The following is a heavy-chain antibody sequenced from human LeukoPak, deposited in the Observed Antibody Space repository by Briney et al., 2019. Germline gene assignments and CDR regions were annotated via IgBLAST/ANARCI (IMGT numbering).Heavy chain of an antibody. CDR1: GGSFSGYY. CDR3: ARSGSGYLRYYFDY. Sequence: PSETLSLTCAVYGGSFSGYYWSWIRQPPGKGLEWIGEINHSGSTNYNPSLKSRVTISVDTSKNQFSLRLSSVTAADTAVYYCARSGSGYLRYYFDYWGQGTLVTVSS. J-gene: IGHJ4*02. V-gene: IGHV4-34*01. D-gene: IGHD5-12*01. CDR2: INHSGST.